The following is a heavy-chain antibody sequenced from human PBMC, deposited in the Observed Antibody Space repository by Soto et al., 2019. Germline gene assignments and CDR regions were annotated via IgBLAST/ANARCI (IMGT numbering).Heavy chain of an antibody. CDR3: AKEDSSVWFQGTFGIDY. V-gene: IGHV3-23*01. D-gene: IGHD6-19*01. CDR2: ISGSGGST. J-gene: IGHJ4*02. Sequence: AGGSLRLSCAASGFTFSSYAMSWVRQAPGKGLEWVSAISGSGGSTYYADSVKGRFTISRDNSKNTLYLQMNSLRAEDTAVYYCAKEDSSVWFQGTFGIDYWGQGTLVTVSS. CDR1: GFTFSSYA.